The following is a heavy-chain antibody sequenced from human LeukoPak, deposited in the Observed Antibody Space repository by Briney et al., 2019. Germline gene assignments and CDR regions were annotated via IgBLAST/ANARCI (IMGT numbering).Heavy chain of an antibody. D-gene: IGHD3-9*01. Sequence: GGSLRLSCTASGFTFGDYAMSWVRQAPGKGLEWVGRIKSKTDGGTTDYAAPVKGRFTISRDDSKNTLYLQMNSLKTEDTAVYYCTSKYFASWGQGTLVTVSS. CDR1: GFTFGDYA. CDR3: TSKYFAS. CDR2: IKSKTDGGTT. V-gene: IGHV3-15*01. J-gene: IGHJ4*02.